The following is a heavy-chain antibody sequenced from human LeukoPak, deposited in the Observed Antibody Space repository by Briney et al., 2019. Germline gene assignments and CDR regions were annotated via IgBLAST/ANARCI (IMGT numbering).Heavy chain of an antibody. CDR2: IIPIFGTA. Sequence: SVTVSCKASGGTFSIYAISWVRQAPGQGLEWMGGIIPIFGTANYTQKFQGRVTITADKTTSTAYMELSSLRSEDTAVYYCARSRKRGDYGSSCDYWGQGTLVTVSS. J-gene: IGHJ4*02. V-gene: IGHV1-69*06. CDR3: ARSRKRGDYGSSCDY. CDR1: GGTFSIYA. D-gene: IGHD3-10*01.